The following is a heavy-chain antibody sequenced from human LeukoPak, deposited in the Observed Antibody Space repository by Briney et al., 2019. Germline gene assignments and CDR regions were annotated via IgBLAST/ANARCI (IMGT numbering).Heavy chain of an antibody. D-gene: IGHD2-8*02. CDR2: IKEDGSEK. J-gene: IGHJ4*02. V-gene: IGHV3-7*01. CDR1: GFTFSTYW. Sequence: GSLRLSCAASGFTFSTYWMTWVRQAPGKGLEWVANIKEDGSEKFYVDSVKGRFTISRDNAKNLLYLQMNGLRAEDTAVYYCASSGPWWLSQDYWGQGTLVTVSS. CDR3: ASSGPWWLSQDY.